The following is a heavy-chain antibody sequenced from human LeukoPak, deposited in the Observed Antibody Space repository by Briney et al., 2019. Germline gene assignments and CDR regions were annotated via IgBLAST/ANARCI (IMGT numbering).Heavy chain of an antibody. CDR1: GFTFSSYA. CDR3: ARDLRVYEEYYYYYYMDV. Sequence: GGSLRLSCAASGFTFSSYAMHWVRQAPGKGLEYVSAISSNGGSTYYANSVKGRFTISRDNSKNTLYLQMGSLRAEDMAVYYCARDLRVYEEYYYYYYMDVWGKGTTVTVSS. CDR2: ISSNGGST. D-gene: IGHD6-13*01. V-gene: IGHV3-64*01. J-gene: IGHJ6*03.